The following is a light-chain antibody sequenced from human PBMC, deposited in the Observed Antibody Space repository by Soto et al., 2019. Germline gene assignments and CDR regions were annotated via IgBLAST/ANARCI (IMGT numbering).Light chain of an antibody. Sequence: SDLTQPSSLSGSPGQSITISCNGTSSDVGGYNYVSWYQHHPGKAPKLMIFDVSNRPSGVSNRFSGSKSGNTASLTISGLQPEDEADYYCSSYTTSNTRQIVFGTGTKVTVL. CDR3: SSYTTSNTRQIV. V-gene: IGLV2-14*03. CDR1: SSDVGGYNY. CDR2: DVS. J-gene: IGLJ1*01.